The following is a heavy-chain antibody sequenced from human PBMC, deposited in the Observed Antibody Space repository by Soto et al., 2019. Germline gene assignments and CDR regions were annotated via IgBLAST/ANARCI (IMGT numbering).Heavy chain of an antibody. D-gene: IGHD6-13*01. CDR3: ARYNAASGTYYFDY. CDR2: INHRGSA. V-gene: IGHV4-4*02. Sequence: NPSETLSLTCAVSGGSISSSNWWSWVRQPPGKGLEWIGEINHRGSANYNPSLRSRVTMSVDISKSQFSLRLTSVTAADTAVYYCARYNAASGTYYFDYWGQGALVTVSS. CDR1: GGSISSSNW. J-gene: IGHJ4*02.